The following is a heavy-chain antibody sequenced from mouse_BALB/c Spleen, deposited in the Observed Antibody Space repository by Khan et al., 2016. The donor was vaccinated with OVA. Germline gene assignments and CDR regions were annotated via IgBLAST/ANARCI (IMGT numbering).Heavy chain of an antibody. CDR2: IDPSDSET. V-gene: IGHV1-61*01. J-gene: IGHJ3*01. Sequence: QQSCKASGYTFTSYWMNWVKQRPGQGLEWIGMIDPSDSETHYNQMFKDKATLTVDKFSSTAYMQLNSLTSEDSAVYYCTRREKYGYDPSWFAYWGQGTLVTVSA. CDR3: TRREKYGYDPSWFAY. D-gene: IGHD2-2*01. CDR1: GYTFTSYW.